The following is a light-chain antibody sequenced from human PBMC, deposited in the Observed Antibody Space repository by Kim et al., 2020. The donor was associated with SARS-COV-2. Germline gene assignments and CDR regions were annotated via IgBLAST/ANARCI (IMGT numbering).Light chain of an antibody. CDR3: GTWDSSLSAVV. CDR1: SSNIGNNY. J-gene: IGLJ2*01. Sequence: GEKVTISCSGSSSNIGNNYVSWYQQLPGTAPTLHIYDNNKRPSGIPDRFSGSKSGTSATLGITGLQTGDEADYYCGTWDSSLSAVVFGGGTQLTVL. CDR2: DNN. V-gene: IGLV1-51*01.